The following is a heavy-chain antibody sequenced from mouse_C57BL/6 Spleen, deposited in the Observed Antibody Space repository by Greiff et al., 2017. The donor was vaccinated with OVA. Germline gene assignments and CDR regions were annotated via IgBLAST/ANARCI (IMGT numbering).Heavy chain of an antibody. J-gene: IGHJ2*01. CDR1: GYTFTDYN. V-gene: IGHV1-18*01. D-gene: IGHD2-4*01. CDR3: ARSGIYYDYRNYFDY. Sequence: EVQLQESGPELVKPGASVKIPCKASGYTFTDYNMDWVKQSHGKSLEWIGDINPNNGGTIYNQKFKGKATLTVDKSSSTAYMELRSLTSEDTAVYYCARSGIYYDYRNYFDYWGQGTTLTVSS. CDR2: INPNNGGT.